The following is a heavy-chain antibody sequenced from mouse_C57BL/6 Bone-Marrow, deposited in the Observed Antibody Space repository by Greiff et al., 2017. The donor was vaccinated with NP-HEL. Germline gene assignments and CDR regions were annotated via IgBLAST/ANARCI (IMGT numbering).Heavy chain of an antibody. V-gene: IGHV1-5*01. J-gene: IGHJ1*03. D-gene: IGHD1-1*01. Sequence: EVQLQQSGTVLARPGASVKMSCKTSGYTFTSYWMHWVKQRPGQGLEWIGAIYPGNSDTSYNQKFKGKAKLTAVTSASTDYMELRSLTNEDAAVYDSTRDYYGCSYWYFDVWGTGTTVTVSS. CDR3: TRDYYGCSYWYFDV. CDR2: IYPGNSDT. CDR1: GYTFTSYW.